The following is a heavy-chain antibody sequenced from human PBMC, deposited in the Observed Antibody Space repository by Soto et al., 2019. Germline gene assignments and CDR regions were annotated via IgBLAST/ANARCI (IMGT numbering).Heavy chain of an antibody. CDR3: ARAGEALHYYYGMDV. V-gene: IGHV5-51*01. CDR1: GYSFTSYW. Sequence: GESQTISCKGSGYSFTSYWIGWVRQLPGNGLEWMGIIYPGDSDTRYSPSFQGQVTISADKSISTAYLQWSSLKASDTAMYYCARAGEALHYYYGMDVWGQGTTVTVSS. CDR2: IYPGDSDT. D-gene: IGHD3-16*01. J-gene: IGHJ6*02.